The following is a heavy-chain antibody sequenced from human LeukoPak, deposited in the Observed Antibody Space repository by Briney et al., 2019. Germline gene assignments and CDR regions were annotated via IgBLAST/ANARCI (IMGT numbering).Heavy chain of an antibody. CDR1: GYTFTSYD. CDR2: MNPNSGNT. Sequence: GASVKVSCKASGYTFTSYDINWVRQATGQGLEWMGWMNPNSGNTGYAQKFQGRVTITADKSTSTAYMELSSLRSEDTAVYYCAREGYYGSGSYYPSAFDIWGQGTMVTVSS. V-gene: IGHV1-8*01. J-gene: IGHJ3*02. CDR3: AREGYYGSGSYYPSAFDI. D-gene: IGHD3-10*01.